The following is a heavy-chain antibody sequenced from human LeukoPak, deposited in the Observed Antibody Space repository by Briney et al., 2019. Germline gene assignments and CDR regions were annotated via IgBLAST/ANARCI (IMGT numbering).Heavy chain of an antibody. CDR3: ARDRAVAGKGKWFDP. CDR2: ISSSSYT. J-gene: IGHJ5*02. Sequence: GGSLRLSCAASGFTFSDYYMSWIRQAPGKGLEWVSYISSSSYTNYADSVKGRFTISRDNAKSSLYLQMNSLRAEDTAVYYCARDRAVAGKGKWFDPWGQGTLVTVSS. CDR1: GFTFSDYY. V-gene: IGHV3-11*06. D-gene: IGHD6-19*01.